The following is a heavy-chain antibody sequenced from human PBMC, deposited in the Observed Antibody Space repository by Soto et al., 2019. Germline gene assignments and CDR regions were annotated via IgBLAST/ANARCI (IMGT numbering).Heavy chain of an antibody. CDR3: ANYQMLSGMQV. J-gene: IGHJ6*02. CDR1: GGTFSSFS. D-gene: IGHD3-16*02. Sequence: QVQLVQSGAEMKKPGSSVTVSCKASGGTFSSFSINWVRQAPGQGLEWMGGIIPILTTADYAQKFQDRVTITADVPTTTVYMTLRSLISDDTAIYYCANYQMLSGMQVWGQGTTVTVSS. V-gene: IGHV1-69*12. CDR2: IIPILTTA.